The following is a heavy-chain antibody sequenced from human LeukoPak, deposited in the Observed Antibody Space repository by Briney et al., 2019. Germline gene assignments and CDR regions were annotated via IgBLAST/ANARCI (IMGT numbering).Heavy chain of an antibody. CDR1: GGSFSSYY. J-gene: IGHJ2*01. CDR2: VYYSGST. V-gene: IGHV4-59*01. Sequence: SETLSLTCNVSGGSFSSYYWTWIRQPPGKGLEWIGNVYYSGSTNYKSSLKSRVSISVDRSKNQFSLKLSSVTAADTAVYYCARVYYSSSYDYWYFDLWGRGTLVTVSS. D-gene: IGHD6-13*01. CDR3: ARVYYSSSYDYWYFDL.